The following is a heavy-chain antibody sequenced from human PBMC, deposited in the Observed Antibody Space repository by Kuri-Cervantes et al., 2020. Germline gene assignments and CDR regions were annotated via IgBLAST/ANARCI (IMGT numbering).Heavy chain of an antibody. J-gene: IGHJ4*02. CDR3: AKDYCSGGSCMFDY. CDR1: GFTFDDYA. CDR2: ISWDGGST. V-gene: IGHV3-43D*04. D-gene: IGHD2-15*01. Sequence: LSLTCAASGFTFDDYAMHWVRQAPGKGLEWVSLISWDGGSTYYADSVKGRFTISRDNSKNSLYLQMNSLRPEDTAVYYCAKDYCSGGSCMFDYWGQGTLVTVSS.